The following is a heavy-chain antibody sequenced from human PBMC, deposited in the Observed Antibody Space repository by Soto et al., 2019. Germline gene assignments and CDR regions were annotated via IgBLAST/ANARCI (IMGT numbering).Heavy chain of an antibody. CDR3: AKVGDPHIVVVTEGGFYY. D-gene: IGHD2-21*02. Sequence: GGSLRLSCAASGFTFSSYAMSWVRQAPGKGLEWVSAISGSGGSTYYTDSVKGRFTISRDNSKNTLYLQMNSLRAEDTAVHYCAKVGDPHIVVVTEGGFYYWGQGTLVTVSS. CDR2: ISGSGGST. CDR1: GFTFSSYA. J-gene: IGHJ4*02. V-gene: IGHV3-23*01.